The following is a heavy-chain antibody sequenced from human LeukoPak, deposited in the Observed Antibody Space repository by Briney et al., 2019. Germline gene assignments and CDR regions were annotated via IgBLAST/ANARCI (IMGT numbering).Heavy chain of an antibody. CDR2: INPNSGGT. D-gene: IGHD4-17*01. CDR1: GYTFTGYY. CDR3: ARVSGPLRGNWFDP. V-gene: IGHV1-2*02. Sequence: GASVKVSCKASGYTFTGYYMHWVRQAPGQGLEWMGWINPNSGGTNYAQKFQGRVTMTRDTSISTAYMEPSRLRSDDTAVYYCARVSGPLRGNWFDPWGQGTLVTVSS. J-gene: IGHJ5*02.